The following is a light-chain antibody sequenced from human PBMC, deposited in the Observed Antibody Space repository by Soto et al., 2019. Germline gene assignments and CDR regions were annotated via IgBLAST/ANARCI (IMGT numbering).Light chain of an antibody. CDR2: HAS. V-gene: IGKV1-5*01. CDR3: LQVSSFPRT. Sequence: DIQMTQSPSTLPASVGDRGTSTFLASQSISNWLARYQQKPGTAPKLLIYHASTLESGVPSRFSGSGSGTEFILSINSLQPEDIATYYCLQVSSFPRTFGQGTKVDIK. J-gene: IGKJ1*01. CDR1: QSISNW.